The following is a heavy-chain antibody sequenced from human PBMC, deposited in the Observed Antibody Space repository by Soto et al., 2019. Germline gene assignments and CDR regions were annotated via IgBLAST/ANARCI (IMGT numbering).Heavy chain of an antibody. J-gene: IGHJ3*02. CDR2: IWYDGSEK. CDR1: GFTFSNHG. Sequence: WGSLRLSCASSGFTFSNHGMHWVRQAPGKGLEWVAIIWYDGSEKYYADYVKGRFTISRDNSENTLYLQMNSLRVEDTAVYYCARDIYYYDRSGGSDALDIWGQGTMVTGS. V-gene: IGHV3-33*08. D-gene: IGHD3-22*01. CDR3: ARDIYYYDRSGGSDALDI.